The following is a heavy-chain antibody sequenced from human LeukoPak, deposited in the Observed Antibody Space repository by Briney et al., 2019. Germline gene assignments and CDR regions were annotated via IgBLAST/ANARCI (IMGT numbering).Heavy chain of an antibody. CDR3: ARGTATGGRLDY. D-gene: IGHD5-24*01. CDR1: GFTFDDYA. V-gene: IGHV3-9*03. Sequence: GGSLRLSCAASGFTFDDYAMHWVRLVPGKGLEWVSGISWNSGYIGYADSVRGRFTLSRDNAKNSLYLQMNSLGPEDMALYYCARGTATGGRLDYWGQGTLVTVSS. J-gene: IGHJ4*02. CDR2: ISWNSGYI.